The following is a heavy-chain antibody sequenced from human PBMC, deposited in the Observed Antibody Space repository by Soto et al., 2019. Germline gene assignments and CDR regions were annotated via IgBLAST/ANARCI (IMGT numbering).Heavy chain of an antibody. D-gene: IGHD2-2*01. CDR1: GFSFSNYA. J-gene: IGHJ4*02. V-gene: IGHV3-64*01. CDR3: ARGGPYQLLSDFDY. CDR2: ISNNRVST. Sequence: EVQLVESGGILVQPGGSLRLSCVASGFSFSNYAMHWVRQAPGKGLEYVSAISNNRVSTYYANSVKGRFIISRDNSKNTLYLQMGSLRAEDMAVYYCARGGPYQLLSDFDYWGQGTLVTVSS.